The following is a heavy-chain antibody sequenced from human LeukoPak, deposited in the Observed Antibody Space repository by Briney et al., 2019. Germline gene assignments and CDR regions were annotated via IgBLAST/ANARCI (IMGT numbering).Heavy chain of an antibody. CDR3: AKGHNHLWSGFVDY. J-gene: IGHJ4*02. CDR1: GFTFSSYA. V-gene: IGHV3-23*01. Sequence: GGSLRLSCAASGFTFSSYAMHWVRQAPGKGLVWVSRISGGGGSTSYADSVKGRFTISRDNSKNTLYLQMNSLRAEDTAVYYCAKGHNHLWSGFVDYWGQGTLVTVSS. D-gene: IGHD3-3*02. CDR2: ISGGGGST.